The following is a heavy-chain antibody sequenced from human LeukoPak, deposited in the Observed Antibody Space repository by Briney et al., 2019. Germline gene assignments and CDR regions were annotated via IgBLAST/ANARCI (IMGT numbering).Heavy chain of an antibody. CDR1: GVSFSGYY. CDR3: ARGGEIVLMVYASPRFDY. Sequence: PSETLSLTCAVYGVSFSGYYWSWIRQPPGKGLEWIGEINHSGSTNYNPSLKSRVTISVDTSKNQFSLKLCSVTAADTAVYYCARGGEIVLMVYASPRFDYWGQGTLVTVSS. CDR2: INHSGST. D-gene: IGHD2-8*01. J-gene: IGHJ4*02. V-gene: IGHV4-34*01.